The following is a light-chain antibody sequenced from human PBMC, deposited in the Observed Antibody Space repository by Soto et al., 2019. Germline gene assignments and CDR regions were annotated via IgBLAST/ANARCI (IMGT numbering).Light chain of an antibody. CDR1: SSDVGGYNY. CDR3: SSYTSSATVV. V-gene: IGLV2-14*01. CDR2: EVS. Sequence: QSALTQPASVSGSPGQSITISCTGSSSDVGGYNYVSWYQHHPGKAPKLMIYEVSNRPSGVSNRFSGSKSDNTASLTISGLQSEDEADDYCSSYTSSATVVFGGGTKLTVL. J-gene: IGLJ3*02.